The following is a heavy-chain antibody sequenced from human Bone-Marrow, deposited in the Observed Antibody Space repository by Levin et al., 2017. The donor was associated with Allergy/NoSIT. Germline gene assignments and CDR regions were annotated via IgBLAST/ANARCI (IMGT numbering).Heavy chain of an antibody. CDR1: GFTFSGSA. D-gene: IGHD3-3*01. V-gene: IGHV3-73*01. CDR2: IRSKPNNYAT. CDR3: VKPDYDFWS. J-gene: IGHJ4*02. Sequence: GGSLRLSCAASGFTFSGSAMHWVRQASGKGLEWVARIRSKPNNYATAYAASVKGRFTIARDEAKNTGYLEMNSLKTDDTAVYYCVKPDYDFWSWGQGTLVTVSS.